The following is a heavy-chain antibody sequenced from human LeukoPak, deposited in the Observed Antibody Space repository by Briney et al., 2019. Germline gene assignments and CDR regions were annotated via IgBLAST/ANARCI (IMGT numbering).Heavy chain of an antibody. V-gene: IGHV4-59*08. CDR2: IYSDGRT. CDR1: GGSVSKYF. Sequence: SETLSLTCTVSGGSVSKYFWSWIRQTPGKGLEWIAYIYSDGRTNYNPSLKSRVTISIDTSKDQFSLKMSSVTAADTAVYYCARHPSWPDYGGTYDYWGQGTLVTVSS. CDR3: ARHPSWPDYGGTYDY. J-gene: IGHJ4*02. D-gene: IGHD4-23*01.